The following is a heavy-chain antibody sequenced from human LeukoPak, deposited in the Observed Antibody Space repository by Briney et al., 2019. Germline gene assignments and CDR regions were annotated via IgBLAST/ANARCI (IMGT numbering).Heavy chain of an antibody. CDR2: ISYNGINK. Sequence: GRSLRLSCAASGFTFSNYAMHWVRQAPGKGLAWVAIISYNGINKYYADSVKGRFTIARDNAKNSLYLQMNSLRAEDTAVYYCARSSITMVRGVIKSTTSWYHYYNMDVWGKGTTVTVSS. V-gene: IGHV3-30*04. J-gene: IGHJ6*03. CDR1: GFTFSNYA. CDR3: ARSSITMVRGVIKSTTSWYHYYNMDV. D-gene: IGHD3-10*01.